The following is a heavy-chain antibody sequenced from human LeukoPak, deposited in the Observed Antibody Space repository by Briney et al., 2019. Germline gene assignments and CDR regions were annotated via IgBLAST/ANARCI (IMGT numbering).Heavy chain of an antibody. D-gene: IGHD3-10*01. J-gene: IGHJ4*02. V-gene: IGHV3-21*01. CDR3: ARGSGTHF. CDR2: ISKSGTYI. Sequence: GGSLRLSCAASGFSFSSHGMNWVRQAPGKGLEWVSSISKSGTYIYYADSVRGRFTISRDNANNSLYLQMNSLRGEDTAMYYCARGSGTHFWGQGTRVAVSS. CDR1: GFSFSSHG.